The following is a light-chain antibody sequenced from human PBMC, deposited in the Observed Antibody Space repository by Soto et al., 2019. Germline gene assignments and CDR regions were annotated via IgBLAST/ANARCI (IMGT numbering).Light chain of an antibody. V-gene: IGKV3-11*01. CDR3: QQRRNWIT. J-gene: IGKJ4*01. Sequence: EIVLTQSPATLSLSPGQRATLSCRASQSIGKYLAWYQQKPGQAPRLLMYDASTRATGIPARFSGSGSGTDFTLTISSLEPEDFAVYHCQQRRNWITFGGGTKVEIK. CDR1: QSIGKY. CDR2: DAS.